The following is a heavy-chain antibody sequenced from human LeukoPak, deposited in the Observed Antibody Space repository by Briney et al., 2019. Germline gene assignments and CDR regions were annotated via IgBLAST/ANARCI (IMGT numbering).Heavy chain of an antibody. V-gene: IGHV3-23*01. CDR2: ISATASNT. J-gene: IGHJ4*02. CDR3: AKDWYNSLSYFGY. CDR1: GFTFSSYA. D-gene: IGHD1-1*01. Sequence: GGSLRLSCAASGFTFSSYAMSWVRQAPGKGLEWVSAISATASNTYYADSVKGRFTISRDNSKSTLYLQMNSLRVDDTAVYYCAKDWYNSLSYFGYWGQGSLVTVSS.